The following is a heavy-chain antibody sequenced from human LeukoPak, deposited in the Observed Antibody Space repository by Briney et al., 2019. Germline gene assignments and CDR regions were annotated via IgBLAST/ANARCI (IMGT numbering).Heavy chain of an antibody. J-gene: IGHJ4*02. D-gene: IGHD3-22*01. V-gene: IGHV3-30-3*01. Sequence: PGRSLRLSCAASGFTFSSYAMHWVRPAPGKGREWVAVISYDGSNKYYADSVKGRFTISRDNSKNTLYLQMNSLRAEDTAVYYCARSMIVVVTAAFDYWGQGTLVTVSS. CDR2: ISYDGSNK. CDR3: ARSMIVVVTAAFDY. CDR1: GFTFSSYA.